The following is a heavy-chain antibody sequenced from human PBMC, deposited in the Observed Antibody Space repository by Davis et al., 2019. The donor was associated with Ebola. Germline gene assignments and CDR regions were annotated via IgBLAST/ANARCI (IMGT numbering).Heavy chain of an antibody. CDR3: AGGSYDYVWGSYRYDAFDI. CDR2: IKSDGRDQ. V-gene: IGHV3-7*01. Sequence: GESLKISCAASGFTFSSYWMSWVRQAPGKGPEWVANIKSDGRDQKYLDSLEGRFTISRDNAKNSLYLQMNSLRAEDTAVYYCAGGSYDYVWGSYRYDAFDIWGQGTMVTVSS. D-gene: IGHD3-16*02. J-gene: IGHJ3*02. CDR1: GFTFSSYW.